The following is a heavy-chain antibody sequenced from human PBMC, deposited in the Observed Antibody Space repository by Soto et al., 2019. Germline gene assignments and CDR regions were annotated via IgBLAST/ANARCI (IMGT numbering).Heavy chain of an antibody. V-gene: IGHV3-15*01. Sequence: EVQLVESGGGLVKPGGSLRLSCAASGFTFINAWMSWVRQAPGKGLEWVGRIKSKTAGGTTDYAAPVKGRFTISRDDSKNTLYLQMNSLKTEDTAVYYCTRDGTITFGGVLVPNWFDPWGQGTLVTVS. CDR1: GFTFINAW. J-gene: IGHJ5*02. CDR2: IKSKTAGGTT. D-gene: IGHD3-16*02. CDR3: TRDGTITFGGVLVPNWFDP.